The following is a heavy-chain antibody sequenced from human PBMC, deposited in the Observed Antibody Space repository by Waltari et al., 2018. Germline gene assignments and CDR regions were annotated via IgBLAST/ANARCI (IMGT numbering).Heavy chain of an antibody. V-gene: IGHV1-18*01. CDR3: GRRTHYYGSGTYYYMDV. D-gene: IGHD3-10*01. J-gene: IGHJ6*03. CDR2: ISPYNGNT. CDR1: GYGFSNYG. Sequence: QVQLVQSGAEVKKPGASVTVSCKASGYGFSNYGISWVRQAPGQGLEWRGWISPYNGNTDYAQELQGRVTLTTDRSTSTAYMELRSLRYDDTAVYYCGRRTHYYGSGTYYYMDVWGKGTTVTVSS.